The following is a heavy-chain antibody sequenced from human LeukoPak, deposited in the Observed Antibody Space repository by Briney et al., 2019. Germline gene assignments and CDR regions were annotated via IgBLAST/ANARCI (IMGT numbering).Heavy chain of an antibody. CDR1: GFTVSSNY. D-gene: IGHD3-3*01. V-gene: IGHV3-53*01. CDR2: IYSGGST. J-gene: IGHJ5*02. CDR3: AKRLRITIFGDNDP. Sequence: PGGSLRLSCAASGFTVSSNYMSWVRQAPGKGLEWVSVIYSGGSTYYADSVKGRFTISRDNSKNTLYLQMNSLRAEDTAVYYCAKRLRITIFGDNDPWGQGTLVTVSS.